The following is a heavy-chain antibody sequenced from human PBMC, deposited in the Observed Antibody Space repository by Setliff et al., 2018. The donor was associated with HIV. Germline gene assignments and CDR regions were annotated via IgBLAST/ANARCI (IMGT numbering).Heavy chain of an antibody. V-gene: IGHV1-18*01. CDR2: ISAYNGNT. CDR3: ARDQVAFIAAAGTGECAFDI. D-gene: IGHD6-13*01. J-gene: IGHJ3*02. CDR1: GYTFTSYG. Sequence: ASVKVSCKLSGYTFTSYGISWVRQAPGQGLERMGWISAYNGNTNYAQKPQGRVTMTTDTSTSTAYMELRSLRSDDTAVYYCARDQVAFIAAAGTGECAFDIWGQGTMVTVSS.